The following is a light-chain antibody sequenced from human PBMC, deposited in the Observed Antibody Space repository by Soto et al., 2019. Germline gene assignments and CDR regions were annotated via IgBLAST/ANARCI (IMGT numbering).Light chain of an antibody. Sequence: DIVITQSPHSLAVSLGDRVTINCKSSQSVLYSSNNRNYLAWFQQKTGQPPKLXIYWASTRESGVPDRFSGSGYGTDFNLTISSLQTEDFATYYCQQSYSTPISFGQGTRLEIK. CDR2: WAS. CDR1: QSVLYSSNNRNY. J-gene: IGKJ5*01. V-gene: IGKV4-1*01. CDR3: QQSYSTPIS.